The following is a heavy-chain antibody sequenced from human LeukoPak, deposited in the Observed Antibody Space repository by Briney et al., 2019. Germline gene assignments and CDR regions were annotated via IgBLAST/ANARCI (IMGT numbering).Heavy chain of an antibody. J-gene: IGHJ4*02. CDR2: ISSSSSYI. Sequence: GGSLRLSCAVSGFTFSSYSMNWVRQAPGKGLAWVSSISSSSSYIYYADSVKGRFTISRDNAKNSLYLQMNSLRAEDTAVYYCARLDFWSGDYTHDYWGQGTLVTVSS. V-gene: IGHV3-21*01. CDR1: GFTFSSYS. D-gene: IGHD3-3*01. CDR3: ARLDFWSGDYTHDY.